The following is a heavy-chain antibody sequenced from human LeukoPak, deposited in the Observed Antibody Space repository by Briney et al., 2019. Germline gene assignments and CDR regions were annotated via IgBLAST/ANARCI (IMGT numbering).Heavy chain of an antibody. Sequence: PGGSLRLSCAASGFTFREYSMSWVRQAPGKGLEWVSNIRSNGGATYYTDSVKGRFTISRDNSKNTLYLEMNSLRAEDTAVYYCAKGGYTTWFDPWGQGTLVTVSS. CDR1: GFTFREYS. CDR3: AKGGYTTWFDP. J-gene: IGHJ5*02. CDR2: IRSNGGAT. D-gene: IGHD2-15*01. V-gene: IGHV3-23*01.